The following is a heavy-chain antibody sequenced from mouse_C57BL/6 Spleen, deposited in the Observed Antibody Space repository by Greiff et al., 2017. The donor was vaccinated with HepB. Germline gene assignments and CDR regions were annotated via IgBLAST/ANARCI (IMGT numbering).Heavy chain of an antibody. Sequence: VQLKESEGGLVQPGSSMKLSCTASGFTFSDYYMAWVRQVPEKGLEWVANINYDGSSTYYLDSLKSRFIISRDNAKNILYLQMSSLKSEDTATYYCARDRGTVVATDYAMDYWGQGTSVTVSS. CDR1: GFTFSDYY. V-gene: IGHV5-16*01. CDR2: INYDGSST. J-gene: IGHJ4*01. CDR3: ARDRGTVVATDYAMDY. D-gene: IGHD1-1*01.